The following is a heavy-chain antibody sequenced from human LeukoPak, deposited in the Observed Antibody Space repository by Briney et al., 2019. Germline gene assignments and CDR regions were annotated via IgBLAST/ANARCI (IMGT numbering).Heavy chain of an antibody. D-gene: IGHD3-22*01. V-gene: IGHV3-23*01. Sequence: GGSLRLSCAASGFTFSSYAMSWVRQAPGKGLEWVSGISGSGDNTYYADSVKGRFTISRDNSKNTLYVQVNSLETEDTAAYYCAKESYYDSSGSFYFDYWGQGTLVTVSS. J-gene: IGHJ4*02. CDR3: AKESYYDSSGSFYFDY. CDR1: GFTFSSYA. CDR2: ISGSGDNT.